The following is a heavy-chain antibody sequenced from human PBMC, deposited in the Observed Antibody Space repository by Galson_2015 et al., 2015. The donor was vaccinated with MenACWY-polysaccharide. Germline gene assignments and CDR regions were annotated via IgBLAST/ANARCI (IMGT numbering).Heavy chain of an antibody. CDR2: IHAKGNTI. CDR1: GFTFSSYS. J-gene: IGHJ4*02. CDR3: ERDRPDSGPGPFDY. D-gene: IGHD1-26*01. V-gene: IGHV3-48*02. Sequence: SLRLSCAASGFTFSSYSMDWVRQAPGKGLEWLSYIHAKGNTINYADSVKGRFTISRDNAENAVYLQMNSQSDDDSAVYNCERDRPDSGPGPFDYWGQETLVTVSS.